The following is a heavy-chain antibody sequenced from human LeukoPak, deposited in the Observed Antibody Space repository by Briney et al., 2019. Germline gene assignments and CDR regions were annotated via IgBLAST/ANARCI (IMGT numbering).Heavy chain of an antibody. Sequence: PGGSLRLSCAASGFTFSSYWMSWVRQAPGKGLEWVANIKQDGTEKYYVDSVRGRFTISRDNAKNSLYLHMNSLRAEDTSVYYCARAVDPHYYDTSGFDSWGQGTLVTVSS. CDR1: GFTFSSYW. V-gene: IGHV3-7*02. CDR2: IKQDGTEK. D-gene: IGHD3-22*01. CDR3: ARAVDPHYYDTSGFDS. J-gene: IGHJ4*02.